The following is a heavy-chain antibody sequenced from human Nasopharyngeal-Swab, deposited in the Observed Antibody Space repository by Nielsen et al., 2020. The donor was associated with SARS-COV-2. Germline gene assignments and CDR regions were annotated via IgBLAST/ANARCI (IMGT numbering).Heavy chain of an antibody. V-gene: IGHV4-59*01. J-gene: IGHJ4*02. CDR2: IYYSGST. Sequence: SETLSLTCTVSGGSISSYYWSWIRQPPGKGLEWIGYIYYSGSTNYNPSLKSRVTISVDTSKNQFSLKLSSVTAADTAVYYCARGLGGGYDVFDYWGQGTRGTVSS. CDR3: ARGLGGGYDVFDY. D-gene: IGHD5-12*01. CDR1: GGSISSYY.